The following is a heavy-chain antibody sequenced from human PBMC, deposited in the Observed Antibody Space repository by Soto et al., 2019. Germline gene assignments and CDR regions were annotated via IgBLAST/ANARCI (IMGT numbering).Heavy chain of an antibody. Sequence: EVQVLESGGGLIQPGGTLRLSCAASRFIFSSYGMSWVRQAPGKGLEWVSGIRGSGGSTWYADSVKGRFTITRDNSKKTLYLQMSSLRVDETAVYYCAKSPVEYGTFDYWGQGTLVTVSS. J-gene: IGHJ4*02. CDR1: RFIFSSYG. CDR3: AKSPVEYGTFDY. CDR2: IRGSGGST. V-gene: IGHV3-23*01. D-gene: IGHD4-17*01.